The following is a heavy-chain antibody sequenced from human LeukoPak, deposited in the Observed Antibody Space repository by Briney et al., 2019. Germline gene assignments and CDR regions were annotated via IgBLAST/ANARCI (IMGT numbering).Heavy chain of an antibody. CDR2: ISYDGNYK. V-gene: IGHV3-30-3*01. CDR3: ARGEYDLLTGVYDTYGIDV. D-gene: IGHD3-9*01. Sequence: GGSLRLSCVASGFIFSSYALHWVRQAPGNGLEWVAVISYDGNYKYYADSVKGRFTISRDNSKNTLFLQMNSLRPEDTAVYYCARGEYDLLTGVYDTYGIDVWGQGTTVTVSS. CDR1: GFIFSSYA. J-gene: IGHJ6*02.